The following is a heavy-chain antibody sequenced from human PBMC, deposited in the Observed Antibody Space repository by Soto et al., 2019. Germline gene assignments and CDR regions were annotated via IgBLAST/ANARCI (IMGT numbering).Heavy chain of an antibody. CDR1: GFTFSSYA. D-gene: IGHD4-4*01. V-gene: IGHV3-64D*06. CDR2: ISSNGGST. CDR3: VKVVTLGPRAFDI. J-gene: IGHJ3*02. Sequence: PGGSLRLSCSASGFTFSSYAMHWVRQAPGKGLEYVSAISSNGGSTYYADSVKGRFTISRDNSKNTLYLQMSSLRVEDTAVYYCVKVVTLGPRAFDIWGQGTMVTVSS.